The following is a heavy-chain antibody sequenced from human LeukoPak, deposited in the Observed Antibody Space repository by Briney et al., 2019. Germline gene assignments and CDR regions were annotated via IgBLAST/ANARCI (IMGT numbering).Heavy chain of an antibody. CDR1: GGTFSSYA. CDR3: ARSIVGATQYFDY. D-gene: IGHD1-26*01. V-gene: IGHV1-69*04. Sequence: SVKVSCKASGGTFSSYAISWVRQAPGQGLEWMGRIIPILGIANYALKFQGRVTITADKSTSTAYMELSSLRSEDTAVYYCARSIVGATQYFDYWGQGTLVTVSS. J-gene: IGHJ4*02. CDR2: IIPILGIA.